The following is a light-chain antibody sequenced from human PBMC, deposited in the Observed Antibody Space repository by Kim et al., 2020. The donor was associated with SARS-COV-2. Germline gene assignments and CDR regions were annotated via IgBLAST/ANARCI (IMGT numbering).Light chain of an antibody. CDR1: SSDVGGYNS. CDR2: DVS. J-gene: IGLJ3*02. Sequence: GQSITISCTGTSSDVGGYNSVSWYQQYPGKAPKLMIYDVSQRPSGVSDRFSGSKSGNTASLTISGLLAEDEALYYCCSHTTTRTWVFGGGTKLTVL. CDR3: CSHTTTRTWV. V-gene: IGLV2-14*03.